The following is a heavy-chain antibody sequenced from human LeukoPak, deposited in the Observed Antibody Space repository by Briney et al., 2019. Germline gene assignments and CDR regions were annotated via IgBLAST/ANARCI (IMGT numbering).Heavy chain of an antibody. V-gene: IGHV5-51*01. CDR2: IYPGDSDT. D-gene: IGHD3-10*01. Sequence: GESLKISCKGSGYSFTTYWIGWVRQMPGKGLEWMGIIYPGDSDTRYSPSFQGQVTISADKSISTAYLQWSSLKASDTAMYYCARHAYGSGNYYTRFDPWGQGTLVTVSS. CDR3: ARHAYGSGNYYTRFDP. CDR1: GYSFTTYW. J-gene: IGHJ5*02.